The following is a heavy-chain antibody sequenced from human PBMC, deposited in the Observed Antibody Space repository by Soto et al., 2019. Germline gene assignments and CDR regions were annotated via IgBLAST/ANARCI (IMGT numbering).Heavy chain of an antibody. CDR3: ARGGPYYYDSSGFKNWFDP. J-gene: IGHJ5*02. CDR1: GFTFSIYA. V-gene: IGHV3-23*01. CDR2: ISGSGGST. D-gene: IGHD3-22*01. Sequence: GGSLRLSCAASGFTFSIYAMSWVRQAPGKGLEWVSAISGSGGSTYYADSVKGRFTISRDNSKNTLYLQMNSLRAEDTAVYYCARGGPYYYDSSGFKNWFDPWGQGTLVTVSS.